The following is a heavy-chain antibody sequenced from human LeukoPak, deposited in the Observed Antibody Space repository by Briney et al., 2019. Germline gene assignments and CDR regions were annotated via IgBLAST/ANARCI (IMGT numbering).Heavy chain of an antibody. CDR2: ISSSSSYI. CDR1: GFTVSSNY. J-gene: IGHJ4*02. D-gene: IGHD2-2*01. Sequence: GGSLRLSCAASGFTVSSNYMNWVRQAPGKGLEWVSSISSSSSYIYYADSVKGRFTISRDNAKNSLYLQMNSLRAEDTAVYYCARDYAPDIVVVPAAMRYWGQGTLVTVSS. CDR3: ARDYAPDIVVVPAAMRY. V-gene: IGHV3-21*01.